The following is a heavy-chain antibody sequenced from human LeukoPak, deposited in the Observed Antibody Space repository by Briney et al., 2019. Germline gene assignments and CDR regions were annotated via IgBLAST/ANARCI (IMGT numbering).Heavy chain of an antibody. V-gene: IGHV3-11*04. Sequence: GGSLRLSCAASGFTFSDYYMSWIRQAPGKGLEWISYISTRGTTVYYADSVRGRFTISRDNANNSLFLQMNSLRAEDTAFYYCATVQFLEWLPDWGQGTLVTVSP. J-gene: IGHJ4*02. CDR3: ATVQFLEWLPD. CDR1: GFTFSDYY. CDR2: ISTRGTTV. D-gene: IGHD3-3*01.